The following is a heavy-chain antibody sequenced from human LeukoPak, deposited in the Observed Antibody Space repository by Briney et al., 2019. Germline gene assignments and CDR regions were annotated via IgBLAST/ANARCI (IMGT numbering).Heavy chain of an antibody. Sequence: SETLSLTCAVYGGSFSGYYWSWIRQPPGKGLEWIGEINHSGGTNYNPSLKSRVTISIDTSKNQFSLKLRSVTAADTALYYCTRSPPPGATAYGVVDLWGQGTLVTVSS. CDR3: TRSPPPGATAYGVVDL. D-gene: IGHD2-2*01. CDR1: GGSFSGYY. CDR2: INHSGGT. J-gene: IGHJ4*02. V-gene: IGHV4-34*01.